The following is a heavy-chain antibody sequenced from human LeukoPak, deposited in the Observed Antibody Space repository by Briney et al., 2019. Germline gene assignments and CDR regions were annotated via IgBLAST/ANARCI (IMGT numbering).Heavy chain of an antibody. J-gene: IGHJ4*02. D-gene: IGHD1-26*01. CDR1: GGSFSGYY. CDR3: AREEWELPRDY. V-gene: IGHV4-34*01. Sequence: SETLSLTYAVYGGSFSGYYWSWIRQPPGKGLEWIGEINHSGSTNYNPSLKSRVTISVDTSKNQFSLKLSSVTAADTAVYYCAREEWELPRDYWGQGTLVTVSS. CDR2: INHSGST.